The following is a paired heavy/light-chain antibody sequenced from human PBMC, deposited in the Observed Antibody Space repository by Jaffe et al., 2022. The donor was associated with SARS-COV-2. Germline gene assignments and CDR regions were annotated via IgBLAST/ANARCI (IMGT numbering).Heavy chain of an antibody. CDR2: IKGDGTST. Sequence: EVQLVESGGGLVQPGGSLRLSCGGSGFTFNTHWMHWVRQAPGKGLVWVSRIKGDGTSTTYADAVKGRFTISRDNAKNTMYLQMNSLRAEDTAVYYCAKELWYDIWLSRGQGTLVTVSS. V-gene: IGHV3-74*01. J-gene: IGHJ4*02. CDR1: GFTFNTHW. CDR3: AKELWYDIWLS. D-gene: IGHD3-9*01.
Light chain of an antibody. V-gene: IGLV7-43*01. J-gene: IGLJ3*02. CDR3: LLYYGGSWV. Sequence: QTVVTQEPSLTVSPGGTVTLTCASSTGAVTSGYYPNWFQQKPGQTPTALIYSTTNRHAWTPARFSASLLGGKAALTLSGVQPEDEADYYCLLYYGGSWVFGGGTKLTVL. CDR1: TGAVTSGYY. CDR2: STT.